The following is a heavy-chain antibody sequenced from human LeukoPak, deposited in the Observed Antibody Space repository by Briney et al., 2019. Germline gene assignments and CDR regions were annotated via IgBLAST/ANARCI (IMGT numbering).Heavy chain of an antibody. CDR3: ASSLYSGSYLR. CDR1: GFTFSDTW. J-gene: IGHJ4*02. CDR2: INKDGGQK. D-gene: IGHD1-26*01. Sequence: GGSLRLSCAASGFTFSDTWLSWVRQAPGKGLEWVANINKDGGQKYYVDSVKGRFTISRDNAKNSLYLQMNSLRAEDTAVYYCASSLYSGSYLRWGQGTLVTVSS. V-gene: IGHV3-7*01.